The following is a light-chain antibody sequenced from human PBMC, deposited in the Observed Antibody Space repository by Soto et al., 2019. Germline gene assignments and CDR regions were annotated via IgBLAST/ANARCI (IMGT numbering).Light chain of an antibody. V-gene: IGKV3-20*01. CDR2: AAS. Sequence: EIVLTQSPGTLSLSPGERATRSCRASQSLGSRKLAWYQQKPGQPPRLLIHAASTRATGIPDRFSGSGSGTDFTLTISRLEPEDFAVYFCELYGGSPLSFGPGTKVDVK. J-gene: IGKJ3*01. CDR3: ELYGGSPLS. CDR1: QSLGSRK.